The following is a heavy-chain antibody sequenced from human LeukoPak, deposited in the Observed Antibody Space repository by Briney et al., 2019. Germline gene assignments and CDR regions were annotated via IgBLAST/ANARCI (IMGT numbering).Heavy chain of an antibody. CDR2: IKQDGSEQ. Sequence: QAGGSLRLSCAASGFTFGSYWMSWVRQAPGKGLEWVANIKQDGSEQYYVDSVKGRFTVSRDNAKNSLFLQMNSLRVEDTAVYYCARSWSRFDYWGQGTLVTVSP. CDR3: ARSWSRFDY. CDR1: GFTFGSYW. J-gene: IGHJ4*02. D-gene: IGHD1-26*01. V-gene: IGHV3-7*03.